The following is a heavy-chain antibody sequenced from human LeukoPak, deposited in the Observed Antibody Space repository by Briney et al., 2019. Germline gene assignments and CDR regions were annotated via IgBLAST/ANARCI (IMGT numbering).Heavy chain of an antibody. V-gene: IGHV1-69*13. CDR1: GGTFSSYA. Sequence: ASVKVSCKASGGTFSSYAISWVRQPPGQGLEWMGGIIPIFGTANYAQKFQGRVTITADESTSTAYMELSSLRSEDTAGYYCAGRGLRLGELSFDYWGQGTLVTVSS. J-gene: IGHJ4*02. CDR2: IIPIFGTA. D-gene: IGHD3-16*02. CDR3: AGRGLRLGELSFDY.